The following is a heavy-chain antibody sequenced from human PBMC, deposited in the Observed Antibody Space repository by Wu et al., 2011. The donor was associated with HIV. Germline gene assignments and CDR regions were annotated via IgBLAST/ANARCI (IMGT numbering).Heavy chain of an antibody. CDR3: ARWASPPYYSYMDV. J-gene: IGHJ6*03. Sequence: QVQLVQSGAEVKKPGASVKVSCKASGYTFTSYDINWVRQAPGQGLEWMGRISVNDGEIDYAQSFQGRVTLSTDISTDTAYMELRSLRDDDTAVYFCARWASPPYYSYMDVWGRGTTVIISS. CDR2: ISVNDGEI. V-gene: IGHV1-18*01. CDR1: GYTFTSYD.